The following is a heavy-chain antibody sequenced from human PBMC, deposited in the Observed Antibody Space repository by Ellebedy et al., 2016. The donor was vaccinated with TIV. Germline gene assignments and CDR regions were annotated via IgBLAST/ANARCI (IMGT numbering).Heavy chain of an antibody. CDR2: ISYDGSDK. Sequence: PGGSLRLSCAASGIAFSFYSMHWVRQAPGKGLEWVAVISYDGSDKVYADFAKGRVTISRDNSKNTVSLEMNGLRRDDIAVYYCARGLTEVDYWGQGTLVTVSS. V-gene: IGHV3-30*03. D-gene: IGHD1-14*01. J-gene: IGHJ4*02. CDR3: ARGLTEVDY. CDR1: GIAFSFYS.